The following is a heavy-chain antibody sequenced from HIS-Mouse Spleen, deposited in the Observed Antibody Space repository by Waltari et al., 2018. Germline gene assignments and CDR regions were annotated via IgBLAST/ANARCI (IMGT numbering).Heavy chain of an antibody. CDR1: GFSLSTSGMC. D-gene: IGHD1-7*01. CDR2: NDWDDDK. CDR3: ARIQAGKLELPFDY. V-gene: IGHV2-70*15. J-gene: IGHJ4*02. Sequence: QVTLRESGPALVKPTQTLTLTCTFSGFSLSTSGMCVSWIRQPPGKALEWLARNDWDDDKYYSTSLKTRLTISKDTSKNQVVLTMTNMYPVDTATYYCARIQAGKLELPFDYWGQGTLVTVSS.